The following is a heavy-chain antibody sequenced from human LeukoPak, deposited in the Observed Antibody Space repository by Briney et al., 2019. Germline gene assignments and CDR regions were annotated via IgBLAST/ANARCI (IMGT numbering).Heavy chain of an antibody. CDR2: IYYSGST. D-gene: IGHD3-22*01. J-gene: IGHJ4*02. CDR3: ARDSGLDSFDY. Sequence: SETLSLTCTVSGGSISSGDYYWSWIRQPPGKGLEWIGYIYYSGSTYYNPSLKIRVTISVYTSKNQFSLRLSSAASTDTAVFYCARDSGLDSFDYWGQGTLVTVSS. V-gene: IGHV4-30-4*08. CDR1: GGSISSGDYY.